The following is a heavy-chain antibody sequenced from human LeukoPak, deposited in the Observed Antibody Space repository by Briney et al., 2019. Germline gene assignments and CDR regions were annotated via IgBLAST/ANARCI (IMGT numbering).Heavy chain of an antibody. J-gene: IGHJ4*02. Sequence: GGSLRLSCAASGYTFSSYNMNRVRQAPGKGLEWVSYISGRGNTIKYADSVKGRFTISRDNGKNSLYLHMSSLRAEDTAVYYCARDPPALEDFDYWGQGTQVTVSS. CDR2: ISGRGNTI. CDR1: GYTFSSYN. V-gene: IGHV3-48*04. CDR3: ARDPPALEDFDY.